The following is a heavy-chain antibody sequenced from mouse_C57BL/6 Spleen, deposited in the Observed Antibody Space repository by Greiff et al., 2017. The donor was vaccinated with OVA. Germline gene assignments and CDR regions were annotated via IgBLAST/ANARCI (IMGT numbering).Heavy chain of an antibody. Sequence: QVQLQQSGAELVRPGTSVKVSCKASGYAFTNYLIEWVKQRPGQGLEWIGVINPGSGGTNYNEKFKGKATLTADKSSSTAYMQLSSLTSEDSAVYFCARSERATATPFAYWGQGTLVTVSA. D-gene: IGHD1-2*01. CDR2: INPGSGGT. V-gene: IGHV1-54*01. CDR1: GYAFTNYL. J-gene: IGHJ3*01. CDR3: ARSERATATPFAY.